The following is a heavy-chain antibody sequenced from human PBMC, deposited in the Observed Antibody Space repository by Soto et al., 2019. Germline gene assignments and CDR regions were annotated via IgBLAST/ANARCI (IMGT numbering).Heavy chain of an antibody. CDR3: ARDLDYDLLTAWSGIDV. J-gene: IGHJ6*02. CDR1: GGSVSSGSYY. CDR2: IYYSGST. Sequence: SETLSLTCTFSGGSVSSGSYYWSWIRQPPGKGLEWIGYIYYSGSTNYNPSLKSRVTISVDTSKNQFSLKLSSVTAADTAVYYCARDLDYDLLTAWSGIDVWGQGTTVT. D-gene: IGHD3-9*01. V-gene: IGHV4-61*01.